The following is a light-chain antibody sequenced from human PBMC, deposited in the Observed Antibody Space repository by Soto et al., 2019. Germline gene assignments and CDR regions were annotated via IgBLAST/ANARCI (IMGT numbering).Light chain of an antibody. CDR3: QQYNTYST. J-gene: IGKJ5*01. Sequence: DIQMAQSASSVSASVGDRVTVTCRASQSISSWLAWYQQKPGKAPKLLIYDASNLESGVPARFSGSGSGTEFTLTISSLQPDDFATYYCQQYNTYSTFGQGTRLEIK. CDR2: DAS. V-gene: IGKV1-5*01. CDR1: QSISSW.